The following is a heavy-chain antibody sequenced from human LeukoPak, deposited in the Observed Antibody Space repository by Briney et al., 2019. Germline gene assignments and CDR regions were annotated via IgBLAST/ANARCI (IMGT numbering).Heavy chain of an antibody. J-gene: IGHJ5*02. V-gene: IGHV1-69*01. CDR1: GGTFSSYA. Sequence: ASVTVSCKASGGTFSSYAVSWVRQAPGQGLEWMGGIIPIFGTANYAQKFQGRVTITADESTSTAYMELSSLRSEDTAVYYCARDGHPYCSSTSCYLYNWFDPWGQGTLVTVSS. CDR2: IIPIFGTA. D-gene: IGHD2-2*01. CDR3: ARDGHPYCSSTSCYLYNWFDP.